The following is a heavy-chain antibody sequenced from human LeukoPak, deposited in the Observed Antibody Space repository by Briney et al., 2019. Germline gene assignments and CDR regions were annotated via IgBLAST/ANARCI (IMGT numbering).Heavy chain of an antibody. CDR1: GGSISSYY. J-gene: IGHJ5*02. CDR3: ARDAYGGNSWGWFDP. CDR2: IYFTGFT. V-gene: IGHV4-59*01. D-gene: IGHD4-23*01. Sequence: SETLSLTCTVSGGSISSYYWSWIRQSPGKGLEWIGYIYFTGFTHYNPSLKSRVTMSVDTSKYQFSLRLNSVTAADTAVYYCARDAYGGNSWGWFDPWGQGTLVTVSS.